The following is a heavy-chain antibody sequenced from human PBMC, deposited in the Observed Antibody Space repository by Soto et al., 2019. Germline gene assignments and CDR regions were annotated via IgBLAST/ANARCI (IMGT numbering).Heavy chain of an antibody. Sequence: SETLSLTCTVSGGSISSYYWSWIRQPPGKGLEWIGYIYYSGSTNYNPSLKSRVTISVDTSKNQFSLKLSSVTAADTAVYYCARGATGTIYYPLIWFDPWGQGTLVTVSS. CDR2: IYYSGST. D-gene: IGHD1-1*01. CDR3: ARGATGTIYYPLIWFDP. V-gene: IGHV4-59*01. J-gene: IGHJ5*02. CDR1: GGSISSYY.